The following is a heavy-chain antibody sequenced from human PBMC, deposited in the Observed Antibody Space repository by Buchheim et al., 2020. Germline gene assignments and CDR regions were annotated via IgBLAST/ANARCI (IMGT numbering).Heavy chain of an antibody. D-gene: IGHD2-21*02. V-gene: IGHV1-2*04. J-gene: IGHJ5*02. CDR2: INPNSGGT. Sequence: QVQLVQSGAEVKKPGASVKVSCKASGYTFTGYYMHWVRQAPGQGLEWMGWINPNSGGTNYAQKFQGWVTMTRDTSISTVYMELSRLRSDDTAVYYCARGTGSLAYCGGDCYPDNWFDPWGQGTL. CDR1: GYTFTGYY. CDR3: ARGTGSLAYCGGDCYPDNWFDP.